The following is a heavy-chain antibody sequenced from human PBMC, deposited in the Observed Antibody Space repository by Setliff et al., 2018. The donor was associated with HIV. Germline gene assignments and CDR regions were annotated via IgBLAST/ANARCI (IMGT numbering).Heavy chain of an antibody. CDR3: ARDLSTHWSGYSLGY. V-gene: IGHV1-2*02. Sequence: ASVKVSCKASGYTFTDYYFHWVRQAPGQGLEWMGWINPKFGGTLYAQKFQGRVVMTRDMSTSTVYMELSSLTSDDAAVYYCARDLSTHWSGYSLGYWGQGTLVTVSS. CDR2: INPKFGGT. CDR1: GYTFTDYY. J-gene: IGHJ4*02. D-gene: IGHD3-3*01.